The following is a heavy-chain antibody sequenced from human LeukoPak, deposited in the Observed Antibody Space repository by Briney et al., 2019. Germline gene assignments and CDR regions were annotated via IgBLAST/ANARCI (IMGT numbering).Heavy chain of an antibody. J-gene: IGHJ1*01. CDR1: GFTFSSYA. CDR3: AKDQHSSGYPQYFQH. V-gene: IGHV3-23*01. Sequence: QTGGSLRLSCAASGFTFSSYAMSWVRQAPGKGLEWVSAISGSGGSTYYADSVKGRFTISRDNSKNTLYLQMNSLRAEDTAVYCCAKDQHSSGYPQYFQHWGQGTLVTVSS. CDR2: ISGSGGST. D-gene: IGHD3-22*01.